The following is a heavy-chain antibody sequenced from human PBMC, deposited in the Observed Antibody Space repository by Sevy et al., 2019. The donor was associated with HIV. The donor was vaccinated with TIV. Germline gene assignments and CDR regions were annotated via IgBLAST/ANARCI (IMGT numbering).Heavy chain of an antibody. V-gene: IGHV4-39*02. CDR2: FSYSGSA. J-gene: IGHJ5*02. D-gene: IGHD3-16*01. CDR1: GDSIISSHYS. CDR3: ARLHPGEEAGGWFDP. Sequence: SENLSLTCTVSGDSIISSHYSWGWIRQPPGKGLEWIGTFSYSGSAYYSPSLKSRVTISVDTSTNHFSLKLTSVTAADTSVYYCARLHPGEEAGGWFDPWGQGTLVTVSS.